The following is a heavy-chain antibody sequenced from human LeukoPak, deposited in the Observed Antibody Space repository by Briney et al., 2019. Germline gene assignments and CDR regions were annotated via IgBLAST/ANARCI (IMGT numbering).Heavy chain of an antibody. Sequence: GGSLRLSCAASGFTFSTYGMSWVRQAPGQGLEWVSYISSGSPSTYYGDSVKGRFTISRDNAKNSLYLQMNSLRVGDTAVYYCVRAGCATTSSYCLDCWGQGTLVTVSS. V-gene: IGHV3-48*01. D-gene: IGHD2-2*01. J-gene: IGHJ4*02. CDR3: VRAGCATTSSYCLDC. CDR2: ISSGSPST. CDR1: GFTFSTYG.